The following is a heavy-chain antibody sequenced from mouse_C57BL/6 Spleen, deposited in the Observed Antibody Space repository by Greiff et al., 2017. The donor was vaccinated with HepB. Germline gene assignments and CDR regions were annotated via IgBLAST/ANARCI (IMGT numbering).Heavy chain of an antibody. CDR1: GFTFSDYG. J-gene: IGHJ1*03. D-gene: IGHD1-1*01. CDR3: ARGYYYGSSYDWYFDV. CDR2: ISSGSSTI. V-gene: IGHV5-17*01. Sequence: EVQVVESGGGLVKPGGSLKLSCAASGFTFSDYGMHWVRQAPEKGLEWVAYISSGSSTIYYADTVKGRFTISRDNAKNTLFLQMTSLRSEDTAMYYCARGYYYGSSYDWYFDVWGTGTTVTVSS.